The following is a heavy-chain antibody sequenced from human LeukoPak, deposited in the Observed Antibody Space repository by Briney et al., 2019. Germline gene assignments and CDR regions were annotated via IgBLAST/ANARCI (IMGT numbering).Heavy chain of an antibody. CDR1: GFTFSSYG. D-gene: IGHD5-12*01. CDR2: ISGSGGRT. CDR3: AKDDDWLRFEH. V-gene: IGHV3-23*01. J-gene: IGHJ4*02. Sequence: GGSLRLSCAASGFTFSSYGVKGVRQAPGEGLEWVSGISGSGGRTYYADSVKGRFTISRDNSNHMLYLQMNSLIAEDTAIYYCAKDDDWLRFEHWGRGTPVSVSS.